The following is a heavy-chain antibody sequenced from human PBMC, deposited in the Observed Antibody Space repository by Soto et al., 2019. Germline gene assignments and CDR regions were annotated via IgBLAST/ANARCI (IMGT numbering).Heavy chain of an antibody. D-gene: IGHD5-18*01. Sequence: ASVKVSCKASGYTFTSYGISWVRQAPGQGLEWMGWIRAYNGNTNYAQKLQGRVTMTTDTSTSTAYMELRSLRSDDTAVYYCSRADTAMSYYYYGMDVWGQGTTVTVSS. J-gene: IGHJ6*02. CDR3: SRADTAMSYYYYGMDV. V-gene: IGHV1-18*04. CDR1: GYTFTSYG. CDR2: IRAYNGNT.